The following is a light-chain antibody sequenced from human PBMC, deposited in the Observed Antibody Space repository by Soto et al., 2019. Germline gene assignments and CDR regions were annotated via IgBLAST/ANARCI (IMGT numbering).Light chain of an antibody. CDR2: GAS. Sequence: EIVLTQSPGTLSLSPGEKATLSCRASQSVYSSYLSWYQQRRGQAPRLLIYGASTRATGIPARFSGSGSGTEFTLTISSLQSEDFAVYYCQQYNNWPRTFGQGTKVDIK. J-gene: IGKJ1*01. V-gene: IGKV3-15*01. CDR3: QQYNNWPRT. CDR1: QSVYSSY.